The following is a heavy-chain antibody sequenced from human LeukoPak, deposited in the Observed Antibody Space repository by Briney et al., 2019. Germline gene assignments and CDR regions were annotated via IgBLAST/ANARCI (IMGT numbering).Heavy chain of an antibody. CDR1: AFTFSSDA. J-gene: IGHJ6*04. Sequence: GGSLRLSCAASAFTFSSDAMSWVRQAPGKGLEWVSTISSSGGTTNYADSVKGRFTISRDNSKKMVYLHMNSLRAEDTAVYYCAELGITMIGGVWGKGTTVTISS. D-gene: IGHD3-10*02. CDR3: AELGITMIGGV. CDR2: ISSSGGTT. V-gene: IGHV3-23*01.